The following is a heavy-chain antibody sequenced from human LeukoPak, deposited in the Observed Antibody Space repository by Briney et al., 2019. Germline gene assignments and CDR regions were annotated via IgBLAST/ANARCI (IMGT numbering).Heavy chain of an antibody. CDR3: ARLTAGCSGGSCYFYFEY. CDR2: MNPNSGNT. D-gene: IGHD2-15*01. CDR1: GYTFTSYD. V-gene: IGHV1-8*01. Sequence: ASVKVSCKASGYTFTSYDINWVRQATGQGLEWMGWMNPNSGNTGYAQKFQGRVTITRNTSISTAYMELSSLRSEDTAVYYCARLTAGCSGGSCYFYFEYWGQGTLVTVSP. J-gene: IGHJ4*02.